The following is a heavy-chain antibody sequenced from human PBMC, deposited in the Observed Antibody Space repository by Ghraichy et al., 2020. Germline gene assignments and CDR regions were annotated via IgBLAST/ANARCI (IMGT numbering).Heavy chain of an antibody. CDR3: ARPHGTSPFYYLDY. V-gene: IGHV4-39*01. CDR2: ISHSGST. CDR1: GGSISSISYN. D-gene: IGHD5-24*01. J-gene: IGHJ4*02. Sequence: SQTLSLTCTVPGGSISSISYNWGWIRQPPGKGLEWIGSISHSGSTYYNVSLKSRVTMSVDTSRNQFSLKLSAVTAADTALYYCARPHGTSPFYYLDYWGQGILVTVSS.